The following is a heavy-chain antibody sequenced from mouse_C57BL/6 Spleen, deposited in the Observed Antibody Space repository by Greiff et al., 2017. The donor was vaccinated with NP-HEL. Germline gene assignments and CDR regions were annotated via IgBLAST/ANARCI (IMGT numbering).Heavy chain of an antibody. V-gene: IGHV5-17*01. CDR2: ISSGSSTI. CDR3: ARPESSALFAY. CDR1: GFTFSDYG. J-gene: IGHJ3*01. D-gene: IGHD1-1*01. Sequence: EVNLVESGGGLVKPGGSLKLSCAASGFTFSDYGMHWVRQAPEKGLEWVAYISSGSSTIYYADTVKGRFTISRDNAKNTLFLQMTSLRSEDTAMYYCARPESSALFAYWGQGTLVTVSA.